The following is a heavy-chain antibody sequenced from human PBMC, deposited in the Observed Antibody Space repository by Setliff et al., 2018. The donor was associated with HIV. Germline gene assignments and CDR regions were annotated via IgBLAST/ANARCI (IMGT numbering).Heavy chain of an antibody. CDR2: INPSGGST. CDR3: ASTQDSSNWSFDY. J-gene: IGHJ4*02. CDR1: GYTFTSYY. Sequence: ASVKVSCKASGYTFTSYYMSWVRQAPGQGLEWMGIINPSGGSTTYSQKFQGRVTMTRDTSTRTVYMDLSSLRSEDTAIYYCASTQDSSNWSFDYWGQRTLVTVSS. V-gene: IGHV1-46*01. D-gene: IGHD6-13*01.